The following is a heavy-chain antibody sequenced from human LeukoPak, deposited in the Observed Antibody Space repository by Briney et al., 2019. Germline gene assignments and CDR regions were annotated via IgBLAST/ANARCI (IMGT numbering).Heavy chain of an antibody. D-gene: IGHD2-2*01. CDR3: ARGRYCSSTSCPYDWFDP. CDR2: MNPNSGNT. Sequence: ASVKVSCKASGYTFTSYDINWVRQATGQGLEWMGWMNPNSGNTGYAQKFQGRVTMTRTTSISTAYMELSSLRSEDTAVYYCARGRYCSSTSCPYDWFDPWGQGTLVTVSS. CDR1: GYTFTSYD. V-gene: IGHV1-8*01. J-gene: IGHJ5*02.